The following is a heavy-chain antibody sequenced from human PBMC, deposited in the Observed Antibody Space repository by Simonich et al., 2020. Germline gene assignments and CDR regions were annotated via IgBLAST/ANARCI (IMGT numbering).Heavy chain of an antibody. CDR1: GFTFSSYW. Sequence: EVQLVESGGGLVQPGGSLRLSCAASGFTFSSYWMSWVRRAPGKGLEWVANIKQSGREKYSVDSVKGRFTIARDNAKNSLYLQMNSLRAEDTAVYYCAREGIAARDAFDIWGQGTMVTVSS. CDR2: IKQSGREK. V-gene: IGHV3-7*01. CDR3: AREGIAARDAFDI. J-gene: IGHJ3*02. D-gene: IGHD6-6*01.